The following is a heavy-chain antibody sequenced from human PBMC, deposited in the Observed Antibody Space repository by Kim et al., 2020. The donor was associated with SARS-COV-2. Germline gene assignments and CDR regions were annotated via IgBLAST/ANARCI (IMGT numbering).Heavy chain of an antibody. V-gene: IGHV4-30-2*04. J-gene: IGHJ2*01. CDR3: ARAYPYWYFDL. CDR2: T. Sequence: TYYNPSLKSRVTISVDTSKNQFSLKLSSVTAADTAVYYCARAYPYWYFDLWGRGTLVTVSS. D-gene: IGHD2-2*01.